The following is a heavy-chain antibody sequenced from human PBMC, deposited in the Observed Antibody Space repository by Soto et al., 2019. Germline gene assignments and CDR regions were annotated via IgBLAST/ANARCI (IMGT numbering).Heavy chain of an antibody. D-gene: IGHD2-2*02. J-gene: IGHJ4*02. CDR1: GGSISSGGYY. CDR3: ARGADVVVPAAIQAPTLANEPLYYFDY. V-gene: IGHV4-31*03. Sequence: LSLTCTVSGGSISSGGYYWSWIRQHPGKGLEWIGYIYYSGSTYYNPSLKSRVTISVDTSKNQFSLKLSSVTAADTAVYYCARGADVVVPAAIQAPTLANEPLYYFDYWGQGTLVTVSS. CDR2: IYYSGST.